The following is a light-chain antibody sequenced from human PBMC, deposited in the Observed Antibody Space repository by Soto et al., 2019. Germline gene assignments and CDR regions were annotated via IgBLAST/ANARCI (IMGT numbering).Light chain of an antibody. CDR2: GAS. CDR1: QSVSSSY. V-gene: IGKV3-20*01. Sequence: EIVLTQSPGTLSLSPGERATLSCRASQSVSSSYLAWCQQKPGQAPRLLIYGASSRATGIPDRFSGSGSWTDFTLTISRLEPEDFAVYYCQQYCSSLMYTFGQGTKLEIK. J-gene: IGKJ2*01. CDR3: QQYCSSLMYT.